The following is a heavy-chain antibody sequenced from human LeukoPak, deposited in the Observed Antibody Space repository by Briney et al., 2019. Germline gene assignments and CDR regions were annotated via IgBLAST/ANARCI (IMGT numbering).Heavy chain of an antibody. CDR3: AKVVYDSSGYYYYYYYYGMDV. D-gene: IGHD3-22*01. CDR1: GFTFDDYA. Sequence: GGSLRLSCAASGFTFDDYAMHWVRQAPGKGLEWVPGISWNSGSIGYADSVKGRFTISRDNAKNSLYLQMNSLIAEDTAVYYCAKVVYDSSGYYYYYYYYGMDVWGQGTTVTVSS. J-gene: IGHJ6*02. V-gene: IGHV3-9*01. CDR2: ISWNSGSI.